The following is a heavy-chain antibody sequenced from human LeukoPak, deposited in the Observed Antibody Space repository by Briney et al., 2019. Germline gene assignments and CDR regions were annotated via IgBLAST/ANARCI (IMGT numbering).Heavy chain of an antibody. V-gene: IGHV3-7*01. Sequence: GGSLRLSCAASGVTFSSYWMSWVRQAPGKGLEGVANMKYDGSEKYYVDSVKGRFTISRDNAKNSLYLQMNSLRAEDTAVYYCAKAGVVAPGAYFDYWGQGTLVTVSS. CDR2: MKYDGSEK. D-gene: IGHD2-2*01. CDR3: AKAGVVAPGAYFDY. J-gene: IGHJ4*02. CDR1: GVTFSSYW.